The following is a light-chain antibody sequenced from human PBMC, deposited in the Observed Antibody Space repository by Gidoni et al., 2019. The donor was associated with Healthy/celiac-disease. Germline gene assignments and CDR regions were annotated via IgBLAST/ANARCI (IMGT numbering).Light chain of an antibody. V-gene: IGKV1-39*01. J-gene: IGKJ1*01. Sequence: DIQMTQSPSSLSASVGDRVTITCRASQSISSYLNWYQQKPGKAPKLLIYAASSLQSGVPSRFSGSGSGTDFTLTISSLQPEDCATYYCQQSYSTPQTFGQXTKVEIK. CDR1: QSISSY. CDR2: AAS. CDR3: QQSYSTPQT.